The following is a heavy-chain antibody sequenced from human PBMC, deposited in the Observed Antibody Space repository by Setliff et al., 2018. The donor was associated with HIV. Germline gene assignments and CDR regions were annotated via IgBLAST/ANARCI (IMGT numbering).Heavy chain of an antibody. J-gene: IGHJ4*02. CDR1: GGTFSSYA. D-gene: IGHD6-19*01. CDR3: ASDQQWLAQGWGGPHY. Sequence: SVKVSCKASGGTFSSYAVSYLRQAPGQGLEWMGGIVPIFGTANYAQKFQGRVTITADASTRPAYMELSSLRSEDTAVYDCASDQQWLAQGWGGPHYWGQGTLVTVSS. V-gene: IGHV1-69*13. CDR2: IVPIFGTA.